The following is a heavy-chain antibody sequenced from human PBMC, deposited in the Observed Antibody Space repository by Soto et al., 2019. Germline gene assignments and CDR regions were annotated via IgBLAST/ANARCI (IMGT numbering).Heavy chain of an antibody. CDR3: ASDCSGVSCYSPVYFDY. D-gene: IGHD2-15*01. J-gene: IGHJ4*02. V-gene: IGHV3-23*01. CDR2: ISGSGGST. Sequence: EVQLLESGGGLVQPGGSLRLSCAASGFTFSSYAMSWVRQAPGKGLEWVSAISGSGGSTYYADSVKGRFTISRDNSKNTLYLQMNSLRAEDTAVYYCASDCSGVSCYSPVYFDYWGQGTLVTVSS. CDR1: GFTFSSYA.